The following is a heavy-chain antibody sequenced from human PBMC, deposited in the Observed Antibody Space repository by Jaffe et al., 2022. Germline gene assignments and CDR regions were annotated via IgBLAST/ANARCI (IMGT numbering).Heavy chain of an antibody. D-gene: IGHD2-8*01. CDR1: GFTFSSYG. V-gene: IGHV3-30*02. Sequence: QVQLVESGGGVVQPGGSLRLSCAASGFTFSSYGMHWVRQAPGKGLEWVAFIRYDGSNKYYADSVKGRFTISRDNSKNTLYLQMNSLRAEDTAVYYCAKSLSWGGETPDFLVYDYWGQGTLVTVSS. CDR2: IRYDGSNK. J-gene: IGHJ4*02. CDR3: AKSLSWGGETPDFLVYDY.